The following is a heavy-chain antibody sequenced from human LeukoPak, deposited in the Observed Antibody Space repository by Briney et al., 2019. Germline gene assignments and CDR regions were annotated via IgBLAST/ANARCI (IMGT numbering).Heavy chain of an antibody. D-gene: IGHD3-16*02. V-gene: IGHV4-30-2*01. J-gene: IGHJ3*02. CDR3: ARGVMITFGGVIVRPHAFDI. CDR2: IYHSGST. CDR1: GGSISSGGYS. Sequence: SQTLSLTCAVSGGSISSGGYSWSWIRQPPGKGLEWIGYIYHSGSTYYNPSLKSRVTISVDRSKNQFSLKLSSATAADTAVYYCARGVMITFGGVIVRPHAFDIWGQGTMVTVSS.